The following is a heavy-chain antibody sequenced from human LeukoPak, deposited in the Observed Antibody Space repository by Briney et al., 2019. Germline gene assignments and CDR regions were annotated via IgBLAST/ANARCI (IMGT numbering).Heavy chain of an antibody. J-gene: IGHJ4*02. D-gene: IGHD3-10*01. Sequence: PSETLSVTCTVSGGSISSYDWSWIRQPAGKGLEWIGRIYTSGSTNYNPSLKSRVTISVETSKNEFSLKLRSVTAADTAVYYCARDDYGLGSWNDYWGQGTLVTVSS. CDR3: ARDDYGLGSWNDY. V-gene: IGHV4-4*07. CDR2: IYTSGST. CDR1: GGSISSYD.